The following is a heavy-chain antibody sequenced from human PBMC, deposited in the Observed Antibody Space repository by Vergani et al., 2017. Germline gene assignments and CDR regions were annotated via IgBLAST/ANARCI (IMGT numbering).Heavy chain of an antibody. Sequence: EVQLVESGGGVVRPGGSLRLSCAASGFTFDDYGMSWVRQAPGKGLEWVSGINWNSGTIDYADSVKGRFTISRDNAKNSLYLQMNSLRDEDMALYYCAKGMGRMATIPGAWGQGTLVTVSS. CDR1: GFTFDDYG. CDR2: INWNSGTI. V-gene: IGHV3-20*04. J-gene: IGHJ5*02. CDR3: AKGMGRMATIPGA. D-gene: IGHD5-24*01.